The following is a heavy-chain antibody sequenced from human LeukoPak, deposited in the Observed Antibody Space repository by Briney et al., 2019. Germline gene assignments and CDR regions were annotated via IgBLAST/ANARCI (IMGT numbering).Heavy chain of an antibody. J-gene: IGHJ3*02. Sequence: GGSLRLTCAASGITVSTNYMNWVRQAPGKGLEWASVIYSTDKTNYADSVKGRFTISRDNSKNTLYLQMNSLRAEDTAVYYCARDSYSSSWPDAFDIWGQGTMVTVSS. CDR2: IYSTDKT. D-gene: IGHD6-13*01. V-gene: IGHV3-66*03. CDR3: ARDSYSSSWPDAFDI. CDR1: GITVSTNY.